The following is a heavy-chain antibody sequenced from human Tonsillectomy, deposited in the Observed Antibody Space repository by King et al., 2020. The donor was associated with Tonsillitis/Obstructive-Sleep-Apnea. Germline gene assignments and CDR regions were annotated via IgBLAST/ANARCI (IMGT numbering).Heavy chain of an antibody. CDR2: ESNDGSII. CDR3: AKDSGQEYYYDMDV. J-gene: IGHJ6*02. Sequence: VQLVESGGGVVQPGRSLRLSCAASGFSFNIYAMHWVRQAPGKGLEWVAVESNDGSIIYYADFVKGRFTISRDNSKNTVYLQMNSLRAEDTALYYCAKDSGQEYYYDMDVWGQGTTVTVSS. V-gene: IGHV3-30*18. CDR1: GFSFNIYA.